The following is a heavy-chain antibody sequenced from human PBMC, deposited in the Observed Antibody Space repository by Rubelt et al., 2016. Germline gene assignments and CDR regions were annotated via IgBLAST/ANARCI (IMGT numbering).Heavy chain of an antibody. CDR1: GGSISSLNW. CDR2: IYHSGNI. D-gene: IGHD2-2*01. Sequence: QVQLQESGPGLVKPSGTLSLTCAVSGGSISSLNWWSWVRQPPGKGLEWIGSIYHSGNIYYNPSLKGRVTISMDMSKNRLSLKLTSVTAADTAVYYCARHHYCSGTSCFGAPSWFDPWGQGTLVTVSS. CDR3: ARHHYCSGTSCFGAPSWFDP. J-gene: IGHJ5*02. V-gene: IGHV4-4*02.